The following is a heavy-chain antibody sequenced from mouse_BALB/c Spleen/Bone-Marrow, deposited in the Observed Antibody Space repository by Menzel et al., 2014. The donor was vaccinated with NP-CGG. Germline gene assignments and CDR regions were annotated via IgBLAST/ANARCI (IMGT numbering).Heavy chain of an antibody. CDR2: IKLKSNTYAT. D-gene: IGHD1-1*01. CDR3: ARQYYERMDY. Sequence: VQLKESGGGLVQPGGSMKLSCVASGFTFSDYWMNWVRQSPEKGLEWVAEIKLKSNTYATHYAESVKGRFTISRDDSKSSVYLQMNSLRAEDSGIYYCARQYYERMDYWGQGTSVTVSS. V-gene: IGHV6-6*02. CDR1: GFTFSDYW. J-gene: IGHJ4*01.